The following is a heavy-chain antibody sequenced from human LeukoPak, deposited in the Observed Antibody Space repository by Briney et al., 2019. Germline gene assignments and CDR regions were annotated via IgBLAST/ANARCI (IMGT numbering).Heavy chain of an antibody. D-gene: IGHD3-3*01. CDR1: GFTFSSYA. CDR3: ARVLGSYDFWSGYYLRYCYMDV. CDR2: ISGSGSST. V-gene: IGHV3-23*01. J-gene: IGHJ6*03. Sequence: GGSLRLSCAASGFTFSSYAMSWVRQAPGKGLEWVSAISGSGSSTYYADSVKGRFTISRDNAKNSLYLQMNSLRTEDTAVYYCARVLGSYDFWSGYYLRYCYMDVWGKGTTVTVSS.